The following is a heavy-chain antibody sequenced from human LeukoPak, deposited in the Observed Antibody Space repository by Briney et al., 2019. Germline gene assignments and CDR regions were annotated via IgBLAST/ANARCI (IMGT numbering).Heavy chain of an antibody. V-gene: IGHV3-30*04. CDR3: ARSSSSGWGFRFDP. CDR2: ISYDGSNK. Sequence: GGSLRLSCAASGFTFSSYAMDWVRQAPGKGLEWVAVISYDGSNKYYADSVKGRFTISRDNSKNTLYLQMNSLRAEDTAVYYCARSSSSGWGFRFDPWGQGTLVTVSS. J-gene: IGHJ5*02. CDR1: GFTFSSYA. D-gene: IGHD6-19*01.